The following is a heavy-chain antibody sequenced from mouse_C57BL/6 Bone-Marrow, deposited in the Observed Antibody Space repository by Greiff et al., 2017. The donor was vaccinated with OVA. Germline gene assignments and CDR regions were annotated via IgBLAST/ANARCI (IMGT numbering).Heavy chain of an antibody. CDR3: ARLGLRQTDFDY. D-gene: IGHD2-2*01. Sequence: QVQLQQSGAELMKPGASVKLSCKASGYTFTGYWIAWVKQRPGHGLEWIGAILPGSGSTNYHEKFKGKATFTADTSTNTAYMQLSSLTTEDSAIYDCARLGLRQTDFDYWGQGTTLTVSS. CDR1: GYTFTGYW. V-gene: IGHV1-9*01. J-gene: IGHJ2*01. CDR2: ILPGSGST.